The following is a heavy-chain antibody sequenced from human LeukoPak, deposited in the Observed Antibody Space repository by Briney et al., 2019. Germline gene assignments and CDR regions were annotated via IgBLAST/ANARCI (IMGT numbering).Heavy chain of an antibody. CDR3: AREWSIRGVNSYGMDV. D-gene: IGHD3-10*01. CDR1: GGSISSYY. V-gene: IGHV4-59*01. Sequence: SETLSLTCTVSGGSISSYYWSWIRQPPGKGLEWIGYIYYSGSTNYNPSLKSRVTISVDTSKNQFSLKLSSVTAADRAVYYCAREWSIRGVNSYGMDVWGKGTTVTVSS. CDR2: IYYSGST. J-gene: IGHJ6*04.